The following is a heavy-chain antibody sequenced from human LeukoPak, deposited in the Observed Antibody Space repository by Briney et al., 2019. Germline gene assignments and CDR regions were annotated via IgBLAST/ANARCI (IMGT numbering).Heavy chain of an antibody. V-gene: IGHV4-30-4*01. CDR3: ARRPYYDSSGYLYYFDY. CDR2: IYYSGST. D-gene: IGHD3-22*01. CDR1: GGSISSGDYY. Sequence: SQTLSLTCTVSGGSISSGDYYWSWIRQPPGKGLEWIGYIYYSGSTYYNPSLESRVTISVDTSKNQFSLKLSSVTAADTAVYYCARRPYYDSSGYLYYFDYWGQGTLVTVSS. J-gene: IGHJ4*02.